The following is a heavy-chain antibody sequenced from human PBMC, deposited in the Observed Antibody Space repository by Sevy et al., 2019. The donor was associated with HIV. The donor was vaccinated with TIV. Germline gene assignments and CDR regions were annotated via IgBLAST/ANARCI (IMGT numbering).Heavy chain of an antibody. CDR2: IPYDGSNK. Sequence: GGSLRLSCAASGFTFSSFSMHWVRQAPGKGLEWVATIPYDGSNKYYADSVKGRFTISRDNSKNSRYLQMNSLRAEDTAVYCCALERLFSNVAEYFQNWGQGTLVTVSS. J-gene: IGHJ1*01. CDR1: GFTFSSFS. D-gene: IGHD1-1*01. V-gene: IGHV3-30-3*01. CDR3: ALERLFSNVAEYFQN.